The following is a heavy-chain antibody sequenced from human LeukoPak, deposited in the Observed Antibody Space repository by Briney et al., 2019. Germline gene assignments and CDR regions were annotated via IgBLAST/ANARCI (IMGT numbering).Heavy chain of an antibody. D-gene: IGHD3-9*01. Sequence: SETLSLTCTVSGGSISSYYWSWIRQPAGKGLEWIGYIYYSGSTNYNPSLKSRVTISVDTSKNQFSLKLSSVTAADTAVYYCARQRFTVYWFDPWGQGTLVTVSS. CDR2: IYYSGST. V-gene: IGHV4-59*08. CDR1: GGSISSYY. CDR3: ARQRFTVYWFDP. J-gene: IGHJ5*02.